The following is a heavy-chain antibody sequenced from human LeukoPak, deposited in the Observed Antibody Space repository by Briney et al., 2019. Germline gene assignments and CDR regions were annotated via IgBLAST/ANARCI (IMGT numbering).Heavy chain of an antibody. CDR3: ARIRPGNYFDY. J-gene: IGHJ4*02. Sequence: GGSLRLSCAASGFTFSSLLMSWVRQAPGKGLEWVANINEGGSADYYADSVRGRFTISRDNAENSLHLQMNNLRAEDTAVYFCARIRPGNYFDYWGQGALVTVSS. D-gene: IGHD6-6*01. CDR2: INEGGSAD. V-gene: IGHV3-7*01. CDR1: GFTFSSLL.